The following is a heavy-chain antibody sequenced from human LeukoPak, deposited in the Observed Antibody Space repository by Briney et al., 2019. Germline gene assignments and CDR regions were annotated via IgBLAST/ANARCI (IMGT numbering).Heavy chain of an antibody. D-gene: IGHD3-9*01. CDR2: ISYSGTTI. V-gene: IGHV3-11*01. CDR3: ARDLGGSTISGSFDI. CDR1: GFTFSDYY. Sequence: KTGGSLRLSCAASGFTFSDYYMSWIRQAPGKGLEWVSYISYSGTTIYYADSVKGRFTISRDNAKNSLYLQMNSLRAEHTAVYYCARDLGGSTISGSFDIWGQGTMVTVSS. J-gene: IGHJ3*02.